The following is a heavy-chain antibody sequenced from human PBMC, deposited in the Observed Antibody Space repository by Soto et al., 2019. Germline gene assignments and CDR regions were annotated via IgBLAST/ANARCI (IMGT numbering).Heavy chain of an antibody. J-gene: IGHJ5*02. V-gene: IGHV4-59*12. CDR3: ARSVDP. Sequence: SETLSLTCTVSGGSISRYYWSWIRQPPGKGLEWIGYMYNTGSTYYNPSLKSRVTISVDTSKNQFSLQLSSVTAADTAVYYCARSVDPWGQGTLVTVSS. CDR2: MYNTGST. CDR1: GGSISRYY.